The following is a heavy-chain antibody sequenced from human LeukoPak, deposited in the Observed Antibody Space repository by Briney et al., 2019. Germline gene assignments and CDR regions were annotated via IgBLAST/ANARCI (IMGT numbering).Heavy chain of an antibody. V-gene: IGHV5-51*01. CDR1: GSRFTSYW. Sequence: GESLKISCKGSGSRFTSYWIGWVRQMPGKGLEWMGIIYTGDSDTRYSPSSQGQANISADKSISTAYLQWSRLKASDTAMYYCARSEEVATVDYWGQGTLVTVSS. D-gene: IGHD5-12*01. J-gene: IGHJ4*02. CDR2: IYTGDSDT. CDR3: ARSEEVATVDY.